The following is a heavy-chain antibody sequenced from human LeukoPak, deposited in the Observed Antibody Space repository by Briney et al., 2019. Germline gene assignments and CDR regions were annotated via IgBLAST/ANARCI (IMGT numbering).Heavy chain of an antibody. D-gene: IGHD1-26*01. CDR3: ATADWESFYFDS. Sequence: SETLSLTCTVSGGSVSRGGYYWNWLRQHPGKGLEWIWFTSYSEGTYYNPSLMSRITISVDRSQNQFSLKMRDVTAADTAVYFCATADWESFYFDSWGQGVLVAVSS. CDR2: TSYSEGT. V-gene: IGHV4-31*03. CDR1: GGSVSRGGYY. J-gene: IGHJ4*02.